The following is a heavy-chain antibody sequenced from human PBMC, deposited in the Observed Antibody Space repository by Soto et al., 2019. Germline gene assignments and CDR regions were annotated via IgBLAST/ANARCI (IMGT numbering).Heavy chain of an antibody. CDR1: GVSFSGHA. Sequence: QVQLVQSGAEMRKPGSSVKVSCKASGVSFSGHAISWVRQAPGQGLEWMGVIIPIFNRAHYEPKFQARVTMTADTSTNTAYMELTYLTSEDTAVYYWARDSDYYSAPSGYYVPKGLDPWGHGNLVTVSS. V-gene: IGHV1-69*06. J-gene: IGHJ5*02. CDR3: ARDSDYYSAPSGYYVPKGLDP. CDR2: IIPIFNRA. D-gene: IGHD3-22*01.